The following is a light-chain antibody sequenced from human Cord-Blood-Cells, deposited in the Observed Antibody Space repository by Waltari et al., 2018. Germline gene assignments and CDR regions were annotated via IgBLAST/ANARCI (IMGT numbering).Light chain of an antibody. CDR1: GSNIGSIY. V-gene: IGLV1-47*01. CDR3: AAWDDSLSAVV. J-gene: IGLJ2*01. CDR2: RKK. Sequence: QSVLTQPPSASGTPGQRVTISCSGTGSNIGSIYVYWYQQLPGTAPKLLIYRKKQRPSGVPDRFSVSKSGTSASLAISGLRSEGEADYYCAAWDDSLSAVVFGGGTKLTVL.